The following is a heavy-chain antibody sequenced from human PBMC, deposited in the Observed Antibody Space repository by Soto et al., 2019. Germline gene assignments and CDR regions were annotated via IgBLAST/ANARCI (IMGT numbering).Heavy chain of an antibody. CDR1: GGSVSSGNYY. CDR2: IYYTGST. Sequence: SETLSLTCTVSGGSVSSGNYYWSWIRQPPGKGLEWIGFIYYTGSTSYNPSLKSRVTISMDTSKNQSSLKLTSVTAADTAVYYCASALYCSGGSCSFDPWGQGTLVTVSS. V-gene: IGHV4-61*01. J-gene: IGHJ5*02. CDR3: ASALYCSGGSCSFDP. D-gene: IGHD2-15*01.